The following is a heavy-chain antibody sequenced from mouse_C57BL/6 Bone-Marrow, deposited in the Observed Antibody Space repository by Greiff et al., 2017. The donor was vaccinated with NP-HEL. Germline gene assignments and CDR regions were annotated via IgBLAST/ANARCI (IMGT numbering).Heavy chain of an antibody. CDR2: ISYDGSN. CDR1: GYSITSGYY. Sequence: EVQLQQSGPGLVKPSQSLSLTCSVTGYSITSGYYWNWIRQFPGNKLEWMGYISYDGSNNYNPSLKNRISITRDTSKNQFFLKLNSVTTEDTATYYCALLYYSNYDYAMDYWGQGTSVTVSS. CDR3: ALLYYSNYDYAMDY. D-gene: IGHD2-5*01. V-gene: IGHV3-6*01. J-gene: IGHJ4*01.